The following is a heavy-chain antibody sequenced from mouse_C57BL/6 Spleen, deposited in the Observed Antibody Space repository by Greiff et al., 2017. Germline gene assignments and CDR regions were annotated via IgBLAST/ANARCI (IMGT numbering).Heavy chain of an antibody. V-gene: IGHV1-82*01. CDR3: ARSELGTDYFDY. CDR1: GYAFSSSW. Sequence: VQLQQSGPELVKPGASVKISCKASGYAFSSSWMNWVKQRPGKGLEWIGRIYPGDGDTNYNGKFKGKATLTADKSSSTAYMQLSSLTSEDSAVYFCARSELGTDYFDYWGQGTTLTVSS. CDR2: IYPGDGDT. D-gene: IGHD4-1*01. J-gene: IGHJ2*01.